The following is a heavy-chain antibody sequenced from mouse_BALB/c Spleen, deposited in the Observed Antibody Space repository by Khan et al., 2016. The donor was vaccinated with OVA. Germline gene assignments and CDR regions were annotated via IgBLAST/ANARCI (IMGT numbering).Heavy chain of an antibody. Sequence: MQLEESGAELVRPAALLYLSCKASGFTIKDYYMHRVMQRPQRGQVWIGWIDPENGNTIYDPTFQGQASITPDTSSNTAYLKISSLTSEATAVYYGARDYYSPWFDYWGQGTLVTVSA. J-gene: IGHJ3*01. D-gene: IGHD1-1*01. CDR3: ARDYYSPWFDY. V-gene: IGHV14-1*02. CDR2: IDPENGNT. CDR1: GFTIKDYY.